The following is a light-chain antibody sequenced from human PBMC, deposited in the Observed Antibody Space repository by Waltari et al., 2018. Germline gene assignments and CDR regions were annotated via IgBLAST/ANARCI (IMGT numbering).Light chain of an antibody. V-gene: IGLV1-40*01. CDR1: SSNIGAGYD. CDR3: QSYDSSLSAVV. Sequence: QSVLTQPPSVSGAPGQRVTISCTGSSSNIGAGYDVHWYQQLPGTPPKRLIYGNSNRPSGVPDRFSGSKSGTSASLAITGLQAEDEADYYCQSYDSSLSAVVFGGGTKLTVL. J-gene: IGLJ2*01. CDR2: GNS.